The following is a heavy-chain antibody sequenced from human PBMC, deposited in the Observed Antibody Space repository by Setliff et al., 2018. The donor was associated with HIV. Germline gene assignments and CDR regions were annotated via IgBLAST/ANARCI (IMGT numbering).Heavy chain of an antibody. J-gene: IGHJ5*02. V-gene: IGHV3-15*01. CDR3: TTRLSGNYIPNWFDP. CDR2: IKSKEDGGTR. D-gene: IGHD1-26*01. Sequence: PGGSLRLSCLASGMTFSDAWMTWVRQAPGKGLEWVGRIKSKEDGGTREYAAPVKGRFTISRDDSKNTLYLQMNSLEIEDTAVYYCTTRLSGNYIPNWFDPWGQGTPVTVSS. CDR1: GMTFSDAW.